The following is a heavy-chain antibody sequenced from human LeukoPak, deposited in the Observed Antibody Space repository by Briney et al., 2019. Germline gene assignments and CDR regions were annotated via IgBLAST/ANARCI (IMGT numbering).Heavy chain of an antibody. V-gene: IGHV4-39*01. J-gene: IGHJ4*02. CDR1: GGSISSSSYY. CDR3: ARRTRGIAAAGATFDY. D-gene: IGHD6-13*01. CDR2: IYYCGST. Sequence: SETLSLTCTVSGGSISSSSYYWGWIRQPPGKGLEWIGSIYYCGSTYYNPSLKSRVTISVDTSKNQVSLKLSSVTAADTAVYYCARRTRGIAAAGATFDYWGQGTRVTVSS.